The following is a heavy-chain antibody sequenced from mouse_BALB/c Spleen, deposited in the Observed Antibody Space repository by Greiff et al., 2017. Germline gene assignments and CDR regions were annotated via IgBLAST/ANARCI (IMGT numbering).Heavy chain of an antibody. CDR2: IRSKSNNYAT. V-gene: IGHV10-1*02. Sequence: EVHLVESGGGLVQPKGSLKLSCAASGFTFNTYAMNWVRQAPGKGLEWVARIRSKSNNYATYYADSVKDRFTISRDDSQSMLYLQMNNLKTEDTAMYYCVRHDYYGSGWFAYWGQGTLVTVSA. J-gene: IGHJ3*01. CDR1: GFTFNTYA. CDR3: VRHDYYGSGWFAY. D-gene: IGHD1-1*01.